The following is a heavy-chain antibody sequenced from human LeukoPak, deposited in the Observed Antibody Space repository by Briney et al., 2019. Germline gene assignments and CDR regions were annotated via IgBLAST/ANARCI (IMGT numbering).Heavy chain of an antibody. CDR3: ARVQKGIAAAGTGGGWFEP. J-gene: IGHJ5*02. Sequence: PGGSLRLSCAASGFTFSDYYMTWIRQAPGKGLEWISYISSGGTIIYYADSVRGQFTISRDNAKKSLYLQMNSLRAEDTAVYYCARVQKGIAAAGTGGGWFEPWGQGTLVTVCS. CDR2: ISSGGTII. V-gene: IGHV3-11*01. D-gene: IGHD6-13*01. CDR1: GFTFSDYY.